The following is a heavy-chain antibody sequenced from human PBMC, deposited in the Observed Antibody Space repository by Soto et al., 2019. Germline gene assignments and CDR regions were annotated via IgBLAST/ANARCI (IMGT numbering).Heavy chain of an antibody. CDR1: GHGFPSYW. CDR3: ARQSSSSFTNFYYYGMDV. Sequence: ESLKLSCKGCGHGFPSYWIVWVHQMPGKGLEWMGIIYPGDSDTRYSPSFQGQVTISADKSISTAYLQWSSLKASDTAMYYCARQSSSSFTNFYYYGMDVWGQGTTVTVSS. J-gene: IGHJ6*02. D-gene: IGHD6-6*01. V-gene: IGHV5-51*07. CDR2: IYPGDSDT.